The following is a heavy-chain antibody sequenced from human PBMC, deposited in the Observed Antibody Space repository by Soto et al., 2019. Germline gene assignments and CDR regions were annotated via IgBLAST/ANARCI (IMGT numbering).Heavy chain of an antibody. CDR2: INHSGST. D-gene: IGHD6-13*01. CDR3: ARGHSSSWYVNYYYGMDV. J-gene: IGHJ6*02. Sequence: SETLSLTCAVYGGSFSGYYWSWIRQPPGKGLEWIGEINHSGSTNYNPSLKSRVTISVDTSKNQFSLKLSSVTAADTAVYYCARGHSSSWYVNYYYGMDVWGQGTTVTVSS. V-gene: IGHV4-34*01. CDR1: GGSFSGYY.